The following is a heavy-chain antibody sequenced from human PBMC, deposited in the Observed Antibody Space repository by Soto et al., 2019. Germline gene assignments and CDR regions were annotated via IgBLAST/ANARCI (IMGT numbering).Heavy chain of an antibody. CDR3: ARHEGWTGPDQ. D-gene: IGHD2-8*02. CDR2: IFHDGNT. J-gene: IGHJ5*02. V-gene: IGHV4-4*02. CDR1: GASIGSGGW. Sequence: SETLSLTCAVSGASIGSGGWWSWVRQPPGKGLEWIAEIFHDGNTNYSPSLKSRVTISVDKSQNQFSLNVYSVTAADTAVYYCARHEGWTGPDQWDKGTLVTVAS.